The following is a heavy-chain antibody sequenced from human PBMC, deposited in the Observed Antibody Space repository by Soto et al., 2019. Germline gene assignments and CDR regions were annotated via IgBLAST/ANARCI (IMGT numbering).Heavy chain of an antibody. D-gene: IGHD3-10*01. J-gene: IGHJ3*01. V-gene: IGHV3-7*01. CDR1: GFIFSHSW. CDR2: IKQDGTDK. Sequence: EVQVVESGGGLVQPGGSLRLSCAASGFIFSHSWMSWVRQAPGKGLEWVANIKQDGTDKYYVDSVKGRFTTSRDNAKNLVFLQMNSLRVEDMALYYCARGGRPDFWGQGTMVTVSS. CDR3: ARGGRPDF.